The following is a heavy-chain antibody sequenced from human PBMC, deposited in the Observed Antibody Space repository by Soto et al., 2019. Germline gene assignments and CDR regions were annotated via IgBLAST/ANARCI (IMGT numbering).Heavy chain of an antibody. CDR2: IWYDGSNK. D-gene: IGHD2-15*01. Sequence: QVQLVESGGGVVQPGRSLRLSCAASGFTFSSYGMHWVRQAPGKGLEWVAVIWYDGSNKYYADSVKGRFTISRDNSKNTRYVQMNSLRAEDTAVYYCVRESPDVAATLSYYGMDAWGQGTPVTFSS. V-gene: IGHV3-33*01. CDR3: VRESPDVAATLSYYGMDA. CDR1: GFTFSSYG. J-gene: IGHJ6*02.